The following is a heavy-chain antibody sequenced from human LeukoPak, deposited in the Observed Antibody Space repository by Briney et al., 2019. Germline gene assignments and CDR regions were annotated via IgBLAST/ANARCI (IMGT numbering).Heavy chain of an antibody. V-gene: IGHV4-39*07. CDR2: IYYSGST. Sequence: SETLSLTCTVSGGSISSSSYYWGWIRQPPGKGLEWIGSIYYSGSTYYNPSLKSRVTISVDTSKNQFSLKLSSVTAADTAVYYCARGRDNWNPWAKNAFDIWGQGTMVTVSS. CDR3: ARGRDNWNPWAKNAFDI. D-gene: IGHD1-20*01. CDR1: GGSISSSSYY. J-gene: IGHJ3*02.